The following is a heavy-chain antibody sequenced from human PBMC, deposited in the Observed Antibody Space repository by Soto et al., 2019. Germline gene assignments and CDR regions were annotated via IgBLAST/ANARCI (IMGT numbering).Heavy chain of an antibody. CDR2: IHYRGDT. D-gene: IGHD3-9*01. Sequence: QVQLQGSGPGLVRPSETLSLTCTVSGASISTNHHNWAWVRQPPGKGLEWMGNIHYRGDTYFNPSLGRRLSMSVDTSKNQFSLKLTSVTAAGTAVYYCARLPTGYPDWFDPWGQGTLVTVSS. V-gene: IGHV4-39*01. J-gene: IGHJ5*02. CDR3: ARLPTGYPDWFDP. CDR1: GASISTNHHN.